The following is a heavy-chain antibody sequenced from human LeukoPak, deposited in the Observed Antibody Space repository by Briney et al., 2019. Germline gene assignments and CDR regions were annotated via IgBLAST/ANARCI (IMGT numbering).Heavy chain of an antibody. CDR1: GFTFSSYG. CDR2: IWYDGSNK. CDR3: ARDRGMVRGVIMANWFDP. Sequence: GGSLRLSCAASGFTFSSYGMHWVRQAPGKGLEWVAVIWYDGSNKYYADSVKGRFTISRDNAKNSLYLQMNSLRAEDTAVYYCARDRGMVRGVIMANWFDPWGQGTLVTVSS. J-gene: IGHJ5*02. D-gene: IGHD3-10*01. V-gene: IGHV3-33*01.